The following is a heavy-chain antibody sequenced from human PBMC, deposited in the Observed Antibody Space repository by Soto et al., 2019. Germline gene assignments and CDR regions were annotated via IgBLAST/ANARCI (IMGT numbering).Heavy chain of an antibody. CDR1: GGSISSSSYY. V-gene: IGHV4-39*01. D-gene: IGHD6-13*01. CDR2: IYYSGST. J-gene: IGHJ4*02. CDR3: ARRQISSWYGL. Sequence: QLQLQESGPGLVKPSETLSLTCTVSGGSISSSSYYWGWIRQPPGKGLEWIGSIYYSGSTYYNPSLKSRVTISVDTSKNQFSLKLSSVTAADTAVYYCARRQISSWYGLWGQGPLVTVSS.